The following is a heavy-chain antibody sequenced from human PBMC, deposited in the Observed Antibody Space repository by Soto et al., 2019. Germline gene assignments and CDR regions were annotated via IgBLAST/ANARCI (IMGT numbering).Heavy chain of an antibody. CDR3: TRDYYDSSGYYPKFDY. D-gene: IGHD3-22*01. V-gene: IGHV1-3*05. Sequence: QVQLVQSGAEEKKPGASVTVSCKASGYTFTYYTVHWVRQAPGQRLEWMGWINAGDGNTKYSLNFQGRVTITKDTSASTVYMELSSLRSEDTAVYFCTRDYYDSSGYYPKFDYWGQGTLVTVSS. CDR1: GYTFTYYT. J-gene: IGHJ4*02. CDR2: INAGDGNT.